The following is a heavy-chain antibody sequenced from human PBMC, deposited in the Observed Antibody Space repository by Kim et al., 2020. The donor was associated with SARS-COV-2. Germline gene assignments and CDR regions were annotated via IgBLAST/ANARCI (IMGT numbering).Heavy chain of an antibody. Sequence: GGSLRLSCAASGFTFSSYAMSWVRQAPGKGLEWVSAISGSGGSTYYADSVKGRFTISRDNSKNTLYLQMNSLRAEDTAVYYCAKGAWHAGPLIVVVPAAIGYWGQGTLVTVSS. D-gene: IGHD2-2*02. CDR1: GFTFSSYA. J-gene: IGHJ4*02. CDR2: ISGSGGST. CDR3: AKGAWHAGPLIVVVPAAIGY. V-gene: IGHV3-23*01.